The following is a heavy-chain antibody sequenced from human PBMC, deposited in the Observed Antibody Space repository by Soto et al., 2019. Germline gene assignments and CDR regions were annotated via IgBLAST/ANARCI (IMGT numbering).Heavy chain of an antibody. Sequence: SETLSLTCTVSGGSISSGGYYWSWIRQHPGKGLEWIGYMYYSGSSNYNPSLKSRVTISVDTSKNQFSLKLSSVTAADTAVYYCARGVPYSYGYISWFDPWGQGTLVTVSS. D-gene: IGHD5-18*01. V-gene: IGHV4-61*08. CDR3: ARGVPYSYGYISWFDP. CDR2: MYYSGSS. CDR1: GGSISSGGYY. J-gene: IGHJ5*02.